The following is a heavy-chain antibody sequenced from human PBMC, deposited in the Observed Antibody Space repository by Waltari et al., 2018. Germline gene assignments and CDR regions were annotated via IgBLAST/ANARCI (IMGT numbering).Heavy chain of an antibody. CDR2: ISTSSNTI. CDR3: ARGGTAIVDY. J-gene: IGHJ4*02. CDR1: GFTFSSYS. V-gene: IGHV3-48*04. Sequence: EVQLVESGGDLVQPGGSLRLSCAASGFTFSSYSMNWVRQAPGKGLEWVSYISTSSNTIYYADSVKGRFTISRDNAKNSLYLQMNSLRAEDTAVYFCARGGTAIVDYWGQGTLVTVSS. D-gene: IGHD5-18*01.